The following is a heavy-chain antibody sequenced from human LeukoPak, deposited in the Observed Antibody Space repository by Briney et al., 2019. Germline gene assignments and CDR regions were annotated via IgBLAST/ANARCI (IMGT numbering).Heavy chain of an antibody. Sequence: SETLSLTCTVSGGSISSGSYYWSWIRQPAGKGLEWIGRISTSGTTNYDPSLKSRVTISVDTSKNHFSLKLSSVTAADTAVYYCARVPSHYYDSSGQYYFDYWGQGTLVTVSS. V-gene: IGHV4-61*02. CDR2: ISTSGTT. D-gene: IGHD3-22*01. CDR1: GGSISSGSYY. J-gene: IGHJ4*02. CDR3: ARVPSHYYDSSGQYYFDY.